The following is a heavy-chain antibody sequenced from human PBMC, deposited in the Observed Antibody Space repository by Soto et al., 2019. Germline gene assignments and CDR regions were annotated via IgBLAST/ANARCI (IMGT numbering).Heavy chain of an antibody. J-gene: IGHJ4*02. D-gene: IGHD3-3*02. CDR2: IWYDGSNK. CDR1: GFTFSSYG. CDR3: AREPSAVLGYFAY. Sequence: QVQLVESGGGVVQPGRSLRLSCAASGFTFSSYGMHWVRQAPGKGLEWVAVIWYDGSNKYYADSVKGRFTISRDNSKNTLYLQMSSLRAEDTAVYYCAREPSAVLGYFAYWGQGPLVTVSS. V-gene: IGHV3-33*01.